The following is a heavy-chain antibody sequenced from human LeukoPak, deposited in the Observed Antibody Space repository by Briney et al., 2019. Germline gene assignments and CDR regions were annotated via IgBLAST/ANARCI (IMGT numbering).Heavy chain of an antibody. CDR1: GDSITSGFY. CDR3: AGYREYWDWHFDL. CDR2: IYYSGST. Sequence: SETLSLTRSVSGDSITSGFYWTWIRQPPGKGLEGIGYIYYSGSTNYNPSLKSRVTISVDTSKNQFSLKLSSVTAADTAVYYCAGYREYWDWHFDLWGRGAPVTVSP. J-gene: IGHJ2*01. V-gene: IGHV4-61*01. D-gene: IGHD2-8*02.